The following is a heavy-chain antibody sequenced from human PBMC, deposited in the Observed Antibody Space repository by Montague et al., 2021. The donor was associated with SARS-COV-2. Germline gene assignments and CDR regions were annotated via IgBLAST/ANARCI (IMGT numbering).Heavy chain of an antibody. Sequence: PALVKPTQTLTLTCTFSGFSLSTSGMCVSWIRQPPGKALEWLARIDWDDDKYYSTSLKTRLTISKDTSKNQVVLTMTNMDPVDTATYYCARTAGTDYTGYYYYDVDVWGQGTTATVSS. CDR3: ARTAGTDYTGYYYYDVDV. V-gene: IGHV2-70*11. D-gene: IGHD3-10*01. CDR2: IDWDDDK. J-gene: IGHJ6*02. CDR1: GFSLSTSGMC.